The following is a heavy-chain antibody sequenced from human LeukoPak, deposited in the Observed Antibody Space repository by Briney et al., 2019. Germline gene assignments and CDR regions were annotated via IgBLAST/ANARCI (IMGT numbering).Heavy chain of an antibody. D-gene: IGHD3-22*01. CDR2: IYLSGST. CDR3: ARGRRGTMIVVVIDYAFDI. CDR1: GGSISSSSYY. V-gene: IGHV4-39*07. J-gene: IGHJ3*02. Sequence: SETLSLTCTVSGGSISSSSYYWGWIRQPPGKGLEWIGSIYLSGSTYYNPSLKSRVTISVDTSKNQFSLKLSSVTAADTAVYYCARGRRGTMIVVVIDYAFDIWGQGTMVTVSS.